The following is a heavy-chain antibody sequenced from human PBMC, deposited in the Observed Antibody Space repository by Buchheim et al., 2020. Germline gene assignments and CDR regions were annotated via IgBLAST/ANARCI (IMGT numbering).Heavy chain of an antibody. CDR2: IYYSGST. J-gene: IGHJ4*02. Sequence: QVQLQESGPGLVKPSETLSLTCTVSGGSISSYYWSWIRQPPGKGLEWIGYIYYSGSTNYNPSLKSRFTISVDTSKNQFSLKLSSVTAADTAVYYCARVATIFGVVSIYYFDYWGQGTL. V-gene: IGHV4-59*01. CDR1: GGSISSYY. CDR3: ARVATIFGVVSIYYFDY. D-gene: IGHD3-3*01.